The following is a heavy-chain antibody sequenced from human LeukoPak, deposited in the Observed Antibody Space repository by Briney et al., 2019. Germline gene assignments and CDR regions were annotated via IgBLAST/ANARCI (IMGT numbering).Heavy chain of an antibody. J-gene: IGHJ6*03. D-gene: IGHD3-16*02. CDR3: ARDLSYYYYMDV. CDR2: INPCGGST. Sequence: ASVTVSCKASGYTFTSYYMHWVRQAPGQGLEWMGIINPCGGSTSYAQKFQGRVTMARDMSTSTVYMELSSLRSEDTAVYYCARDLSYYYYMDVWGKGTTVTVSS. V-gene: IGHV1-46*01. CDR1: GYTFTSYY.